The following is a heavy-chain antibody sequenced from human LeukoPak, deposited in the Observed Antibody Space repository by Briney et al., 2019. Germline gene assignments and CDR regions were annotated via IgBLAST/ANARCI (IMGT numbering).Heavy chain of an antibody. CDR3: ARSNSFYYDS. CDR2: IYYSGST. CDR1: GDSVSSSGSY. D-gene: IGHD3-16*01. J-gene: IGHJ5*02. Sequence: SETLSLTCTVSGDSVSSSGSYWSWIRQPPGKGLEWFAYIYYSGSTTYNPSLKSRVIISVGTSKNQFSLRLSSVTAADTAVYYCARSNSFYYDSWGQGTLVTVSS. V-gene: IGHV4-61*08.